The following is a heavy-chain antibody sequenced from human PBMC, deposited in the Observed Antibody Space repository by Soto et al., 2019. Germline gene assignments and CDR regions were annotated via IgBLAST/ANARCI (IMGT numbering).Heavy chain of an antibody. CDR2: INPNSGGT. D-gene: IGHD4-17*01. V-gene: IGHV1-2*04. CDR3: ARGPIRGDQDAFDI. Sequence: GASVKVSCKASGYTFTGYYMHWVRHAPGQGLEWMGWINPNSGGTNYAQKFQGWVTMTRDTSISTAYMELSRLRSDDTVVYYCARGPIRGDQDAFDIWGQGTMVTVSS. J-gene: IGHJ3*02. CDR1: GYTFTGYY.